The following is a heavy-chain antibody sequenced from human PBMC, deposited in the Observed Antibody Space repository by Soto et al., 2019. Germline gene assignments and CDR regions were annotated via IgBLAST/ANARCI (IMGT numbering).Heavy chain of an antibody. CDR1: GYTFTGYY. D-gene: IGHD1-7*01. J-gene: IGHJ4*01. Sequence: ASVKVSCKASGYTFTGYYMHWVRQAPGQGLEWMGWINPNSGGTNYAQKFQGWVTMTRDTSISTAYMELSRLRSDDTAVYYCARDQTGTEPDHFDYWGQGTPVTVSS. V-gene: IGHV1-2*04. CDR3: ARDQTGTEPDHFDY. CDR2: INPNSGGT.